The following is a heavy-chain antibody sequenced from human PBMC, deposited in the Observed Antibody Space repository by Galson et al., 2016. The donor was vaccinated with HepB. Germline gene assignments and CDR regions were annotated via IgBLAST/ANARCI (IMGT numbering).Heavy chain of an antibody. CDR2: INYSGRT. Sequence: TLSLTCTVSGGSISSGGYYWSWIRQHPGKGLEWIGYINYSGRTYYIPSLKSRVTISVDTSKNQFSMKLSSVTAADTAVYYCARGYSYGGGIYWGRGTLVTVSS. CDR3: ARGYSYGGGIY. J-gene: IGHJ1*01. D-gene: IGHD5-18*01. CDR1: GGSISSGGYY. V-gene: IGHV4-31*03.